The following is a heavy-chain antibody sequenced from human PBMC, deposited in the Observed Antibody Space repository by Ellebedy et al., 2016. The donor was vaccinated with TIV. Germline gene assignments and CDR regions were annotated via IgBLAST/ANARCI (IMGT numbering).Heavy chain of an antibody. CDR2: INQDGSDK. CDR3: ARRNDFDI. Sequence: GESLKISCAGSGITFSGHWMNWVRQAPGKGLEWVANINQDGSDKRYVDSVKGRFTISRDNAKNSLYLQMNSLRAEDTAVYYCARRNDFDIWGQGTMVTVSS. J-gene: IGHJ3*02. V-gene: IGHV3-7*01. CDR1: GITFSGHW.